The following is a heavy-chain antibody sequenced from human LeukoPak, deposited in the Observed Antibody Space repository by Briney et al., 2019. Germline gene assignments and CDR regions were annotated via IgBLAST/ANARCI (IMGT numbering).Heavy chain of an antibody. CDR2: INPKSGGT. V-gene: IGHV1-2*02. Sequence: ASVTVSCKASGYTFTAYYMHWVRQAPGQGLEWMGWINPKSGGTNYPQKFQGRVTMTRDTSISTAYMELSRLRSDDTAVYYCARGIYGGNSPLADYWGQGTLVTVSS. CDR1: GYTFTAYY. D-gene: IGHD4-23*01. CDR3: ARGIYGGNSPLADY. J-gene: IGHJ4*02.